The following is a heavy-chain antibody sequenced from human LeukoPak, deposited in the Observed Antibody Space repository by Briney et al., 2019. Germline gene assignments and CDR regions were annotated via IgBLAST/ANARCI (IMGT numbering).Heavy chain of an antibody. V-gene: IGHV1-69*06. Sequence: ASVEVACKSSGGTFSSYAICWVRQAPAQGLEWMGGIIPIFGTANYAQKFQGRVTITADKSTSTAYMELSSLRSEDTAVYYCASGSSYGFSMGYWGQGTLVAVSS. J-gene: IGHJ4*02. CDR3: ASGSSYGFSMGY. D-gene: IGHD5-18*01. CDR2: IIPIFGTA. CDR1: GGTFSSYA.